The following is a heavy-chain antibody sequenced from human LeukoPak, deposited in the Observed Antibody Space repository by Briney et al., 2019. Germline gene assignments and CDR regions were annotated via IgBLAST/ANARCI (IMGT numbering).Heavy chain of an antibody. Sequence: SETLSLTCTVSGGSISSSSYYWGWIRQPPGKGLERIGSIYYSGSTYYNPSLKSRVTISVDTSKNQFSLKLSSVTAADTAVYYCARSGITMVRGAFDYWGQGTLVTVSS. CDR1: GGSISSSSYY. CDR3: ARSGITMVRGAFDY. D-gene: IGHD3-10*01. J-gene: IGHJ4*02. CDR2: IYYSGST. V-gene: IGHV4-39*01.